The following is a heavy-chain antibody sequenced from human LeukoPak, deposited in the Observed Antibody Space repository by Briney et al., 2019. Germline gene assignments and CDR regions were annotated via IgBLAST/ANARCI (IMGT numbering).Heavy chain of an antibody. Sequence: PGGSLRLSCAASGFTISTYAMSWVRQAPARGLEWVSSLRGDGETFYADSVKGRFTLSRDHSRNTVYLQMNNLRVEDTAVYFCAKASWVSSADAVLWGQGTLVTVSS. CDR1: GFTISTYA. V-gene: IGHV3-23*01. J-gene: IGHJ4*02. D-gene: IGHD3-16*01. CDR2: LRGDGET. CDR3: AKASWVSSADAVL.